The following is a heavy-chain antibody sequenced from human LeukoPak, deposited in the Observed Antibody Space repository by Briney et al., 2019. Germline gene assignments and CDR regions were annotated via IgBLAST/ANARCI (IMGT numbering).Heavy chain of an antibody. D-gene: IGHD1-26*01. J-gene: IGHJ5*02. CDR1: GFTVSSNY. Sequence: GGSLRLSCAASGFTVSSNYMSWVRQAPGKGLEWVSVIYSGGRTNYADSVKGRFTISRDNSKNTLYLQMNSLRAEDTAVYYCARAFGEVGASLPPWGQGTLVTVSS. V-gene: IGHV3-53*05. CDR2: IYSGGRT. CDR3: ARAFGEVGASLPP.